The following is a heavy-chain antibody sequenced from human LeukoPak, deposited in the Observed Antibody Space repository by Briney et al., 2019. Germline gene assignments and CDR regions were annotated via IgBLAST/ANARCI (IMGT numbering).Heavy chain of an antibody. CDR3: ARHKEVGDYYYFDY. D-gene: IGHD2/OR15-2a*01. CDR2: INPSGGST. J-gene: IGHJ4*02. CDR1: GYTFTSYY. V-gene: IGHV1-46*01. Sequence: ASVKVSCXASGYTFTSYYMHWVRQAPGQGLEWMGIINPSGGSTSYTQKFQDRVTMTRDTSTTTVYMELSSLRSQDTAVYYCARHKEVGDYYYFDYWGQRTLVTVSS.